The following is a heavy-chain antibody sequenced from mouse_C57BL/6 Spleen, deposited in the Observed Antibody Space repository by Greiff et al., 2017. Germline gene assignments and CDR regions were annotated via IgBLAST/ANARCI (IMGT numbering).Heavy chain of an antibody. CDR3: ARHPLITTVVEGYFDV. V-gene: IGHV5-9*01. CDR1: GFTFSSYT. Sequence: EVKLMESGGGLVKPGGSLKLSCAASGFTFSSYTMSWVRQTPEKRLEWVATISGGGGNTYYPDSVKGRFTFSRDNATPTLYLQMSGMRSENTALYYCARHPLITTVVEGYFDVWGTGTTVTVSS. CDR2: ISGGGGNT. J-gene: IGHJ1*03. D-gene: IGHD1-1*01.